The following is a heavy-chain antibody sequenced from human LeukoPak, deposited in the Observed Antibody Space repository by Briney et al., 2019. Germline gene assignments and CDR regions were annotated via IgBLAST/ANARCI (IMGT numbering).Heavy chain of an antibody. CDR3: ASRISGYRHFDN. V-gene: IGHV4-59*01. CDR1: GGSISSYY. Sequence: SETLSLTCTVSGGSISSYYWSWVRQPPGKGLEWIGYIYYSGSTNYNPSLKSRVTISVDTSKNQFSLKLSSVTAADTALYYCASRISGYRHFDNWGQGTLVTVSS. J-gene: IGHJ4*02. CDR2: IYYSGST. D-gene: IGHD3-22*01.